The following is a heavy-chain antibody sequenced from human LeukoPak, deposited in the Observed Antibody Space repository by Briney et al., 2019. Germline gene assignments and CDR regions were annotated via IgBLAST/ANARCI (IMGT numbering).Heavy chain of an antibody. CDR1: GFTFSSYA. Sequence: GGSLRLSCAASGFTFSSYAMIWVRQAPGKGLEWVASIKKDGSEKYYVDSVKGRFTISRDNAKNSLYLQMNSLRAEDTAVYYCARVGGRYSPIGYWGQGTLVTVSS. CDR3: ARVGGRYSPIGY. V-gene: IGHV3-7*01. CDR2: IKKDGSEK. J-gene: IGHJ4*02. D-gene: IGHD5-18*01.